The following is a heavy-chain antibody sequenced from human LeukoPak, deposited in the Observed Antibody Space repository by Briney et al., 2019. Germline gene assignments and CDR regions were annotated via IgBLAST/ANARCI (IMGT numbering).Heavy chain of an antibody. V-gene: IGHV1-46*01. J-gene: IGHJ4*02. D-gene: IGHD3-10*01. CDR3: ARVQGGSGYYGTFDY. CDR1: GYTFTSYY. Sequence: ASVKVSCKASGYTFTSYYMHWVRQAPGQGLEWMGIINPSGGSASYAQKLQGRVTTTRDTSTSTVYMELSSLRSEDTAVYYCARVQGGSGYYGTFDYWGQGTLVTVSS. CDR2: INPSGGSA.